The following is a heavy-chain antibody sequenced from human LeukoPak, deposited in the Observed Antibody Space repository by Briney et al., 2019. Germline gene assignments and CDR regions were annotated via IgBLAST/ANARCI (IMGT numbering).Heavy chain of an antibody. CDR2: ISYDGGNK. CDR3: AKEPGVAAAGKAYFDY. D-gene: IGHD6-13*01. Sequence: GRSLRLSCAASGFTFSSHAMHWVRQAPGKGLEWVAVISYDGGNKYYADSVKGRFTISRDNSKNTLYLQMDSLRAEDTAVYYCAKEPGVAAAGKAYFDYWGQGTLVTVSS. CDR1: GFTFSSHA. V-gene: IGHV3-30*04. J-gene: IGHJ4*02.